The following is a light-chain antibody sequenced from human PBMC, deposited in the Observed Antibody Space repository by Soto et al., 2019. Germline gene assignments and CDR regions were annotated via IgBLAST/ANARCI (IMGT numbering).Light chain of an antibody. CDR2: DVF. V-gene: IGLV2-11*01. Sequence: QSLLTHSRSLSASPGQSVTIPCSGSSSDVGGYNLVSWYQQKPGEVPKVIIYDVFKRPSGVPDRFFGSKSGNTATLTISGLQGDDEADFHCCSYAGRFIWLFGGGTKVTVL. CDR1: SSDVGGYNL. CDR3: CSYAGRFIWL. J-gene: IGLJ3*02.